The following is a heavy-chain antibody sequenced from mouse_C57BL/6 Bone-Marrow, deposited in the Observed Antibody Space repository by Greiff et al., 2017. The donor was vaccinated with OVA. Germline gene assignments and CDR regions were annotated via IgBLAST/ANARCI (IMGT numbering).Heavy chain of an antibody. Sequence: VQVEESGAELAKPGASVKLSCKASGYTFTSYWMHWVKQRPGQGLEWIGYINPSSGYTKYNQKFKDKATLTADKSSSTAYMQLSSLTYEDSAVYYCARRYNTTVAGFDVWGTGTTVTVSS. J-gene: IGHJ1*03. CDR2: INPSSGYT. CDR3: ARRYNTTVAGFDV. D-gene: IGHD1-1*01. V-gene: IGHV1-7*01. CDR1: GYTFTSYW.